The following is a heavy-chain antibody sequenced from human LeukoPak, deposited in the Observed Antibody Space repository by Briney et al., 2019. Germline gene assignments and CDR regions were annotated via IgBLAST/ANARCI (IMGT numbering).Heavy chain of an antibody. CDR3: ARGPMVRGVQSFDY. J-gene: IGHJ4*02. Sequence: SETLSLTCTVSGRSISTYYWSWIRQPPGKGLEWIGYIYYSGTTNYNPSLKSRVTISVDTSKNQFSLKLSSVTAADTAVYYCARGPMVRGVQSFDYWGQGTLVTVSS. D-gene: IGHD3-10*01. CDR1: GRSISTYY. CDR2: IYYSGTT. V-gene: IGHV4-59*12.